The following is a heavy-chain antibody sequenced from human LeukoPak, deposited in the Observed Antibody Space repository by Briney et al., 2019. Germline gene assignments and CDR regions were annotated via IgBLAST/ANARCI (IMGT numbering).Heavy chain of an antibody. CDR2: IYGSGST. D-gene: IGHD3-3*01. CDR3: ARSFLSGATVFDY. CDR1: GGSISSYY. J-gene: IGHJ4*02. V-gene: IGHV4-4*07. Sequence: SETLSLXCTVSGGSISSYYWNWVRQPAGKVLEWIGRIYGSGSTHYNPSLRSRVTMSVDSSKNQFSLKLTSVTAAETAVYYCARSFLSGATVFDYWGQGTLVTVSS.